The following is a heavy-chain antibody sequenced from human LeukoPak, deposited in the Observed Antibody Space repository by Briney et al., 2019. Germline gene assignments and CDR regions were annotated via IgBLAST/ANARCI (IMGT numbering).Heavy chain of an antibody. D-gene: IGHD2-21*02. CDR1: GYTFTSYG. V-gene: IGHV1-18*01. CDR3: ARGRPLAYCGGDCYYDLDY. CDR2: ISAYNGNT. J-gene: IGHJ4*02. Sequence: ASVKVSCKASGYTFTSYGISWVRQAPGQGLEWMGWISAYNGNTNYAQKLQGRVTMTTDTSTSTAYMELSSLRSEDTAVYYCARGRPLAYCGGDCYYDLDYWGQGTLVTVSS.